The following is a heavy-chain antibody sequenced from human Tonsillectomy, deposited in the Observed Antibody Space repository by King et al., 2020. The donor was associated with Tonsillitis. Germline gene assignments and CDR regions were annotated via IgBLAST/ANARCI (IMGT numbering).Heavy chain of an antibody. D-gene: IGHD3-3*01. CDR1: GGSISSRNW. V-gene: IGHV4-4*02. J-gene: IGHJ5*02. CDR2: IYHSGST. Sequence: QLQESGPGLVKPSGTLSLTCAVSGGSISSRNWWSWVRQPPGKGLEWIGEIYHSGSTNNNPSLRSRVTIAVDKSKNQFSLKLSSVTAADTAVFYCARHTDFWSAQRPAGGGWFDPWGQGTLVTVSS. CDR3: ARHTDFWSAQRPAGGGWFDP.